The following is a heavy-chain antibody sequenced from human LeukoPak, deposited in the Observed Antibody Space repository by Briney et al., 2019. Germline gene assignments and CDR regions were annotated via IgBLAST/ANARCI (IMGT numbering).Heavy chain of an antibody. CDR3: ATKQWLAPPPDS. CDR1: GFTFSSYE. V-gene: IGHV3-48*03. Sequence: GGSLRLSCAASGFTFSSYEMNWVRQAPGKGLEWVSYISGGGSTIYYSDSVKGRFTISRDSAKNSLSLQMNSLRAEDTAVYYCATKQWLAPPPDSWGQGTPVTVSS. D-gene: IGHD6-19*01. CDR2: ISGGGSTI. J-gene: IGHJ4*02.